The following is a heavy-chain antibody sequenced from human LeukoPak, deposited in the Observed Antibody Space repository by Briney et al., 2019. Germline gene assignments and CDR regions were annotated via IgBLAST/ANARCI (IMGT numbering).Heavy chain of an antibody. J-gene: IGHJ4*02. CDR2: IYRGDSDT. Sequence: GESLNITRLGSGYSFPSCRIGRVPRSPGQGVGRMGIIYRGDSDTRYRPCFQGPVAISADKSISTAYLQWSRLKASDSAMYYCGSSGILSGALDYWGQGTLVTVSS. V-gene: IGHV5-51*01. CDR1: GYSFPSCR. CDR3: GSSGILSGALDY. D-gene: IGHD3-9*01.